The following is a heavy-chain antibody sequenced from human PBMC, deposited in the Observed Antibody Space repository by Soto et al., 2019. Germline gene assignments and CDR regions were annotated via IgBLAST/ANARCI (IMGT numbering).Heavy chain of an antibody. D-gene: IGHD1-1*01. V-gene: IGHV3-23*01. J-gene: IGHJ4*02. CDR3: AKSTNWPFFFDY. CDR2: ITGGGGVT. CDR1: GFTFHSYG. Sequence: GGSLRLSCAASGFTFHSYGMSWVRQAPGKGLEWVSAITGGGGVTYYADSVKGRFTISRDNSKNTLYLQMNSLRAEDTAVYYCAKSTNWPFFFDYWGQGTLVTVSS.